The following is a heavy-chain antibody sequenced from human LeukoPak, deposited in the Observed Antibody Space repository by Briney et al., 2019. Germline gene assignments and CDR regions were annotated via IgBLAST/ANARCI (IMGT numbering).Heavy chain of an antibody. D-gene: IGHD5-18*01. CDR3: AREPLYSCGYSSFDY. CDR1: GFTFSSYW. CDR2: IKQDGSEK. Sequence: GGSLRLSCAASGFTFSSYWTSWVRQAPGKGLEWVANIKQDGSEKYYVDSVKGRFTISSDDAKNSLYLQMNSLRAEDTAVYYCAREPLYSCGYSSFDYWGHGTLVTVSS. V-gene: IGHV3-7*03. J-gene: IGHJ4*01.